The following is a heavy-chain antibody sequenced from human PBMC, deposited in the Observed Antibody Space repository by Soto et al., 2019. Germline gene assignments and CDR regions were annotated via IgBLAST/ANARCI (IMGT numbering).Heavy chain of an antibody. CDR3: ARGGIAVDGIHPCFDP. CDR1: GGTFSSYA. CDR2: IIPIFGTA. D-gene: IGHD6-19*01. Sequence: SVKVSCKASGGTFSSYAISWVRQAPGQGLEWMGGIIPIFGTANYAQKFQGRVTITADESTSTAYMELSSLRSEDTAVYYCARGGIAVDGIHPCFDPWGQGTLVTVSS. V-gene: IGHV1-69*13. J-gene: IGHJ5*02.